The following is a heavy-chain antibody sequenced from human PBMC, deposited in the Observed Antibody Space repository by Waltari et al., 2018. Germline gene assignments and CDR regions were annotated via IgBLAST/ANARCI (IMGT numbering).Heavy chain of an antibody. Sequence: QVQLQQSGPGLVKPSQPLSLTCAISGDRVSSNSAAWNWISHSPSRGLEWLGSTYYRSKWYNDYAVSVKSRITINPDTSKNQFSLQLNSVTPEDTAVYYCARGPNWNYAWFDPWGQGTLVTVSS. D-gene: IGHD1-7*01. CDR3: ARGPNWNYAWFDP. V-gene: IGHV6-1*01. J-gene: IGHJ5*02. CDR2: TYYRSKWYN. CDR1: GDRVSSNSAA.